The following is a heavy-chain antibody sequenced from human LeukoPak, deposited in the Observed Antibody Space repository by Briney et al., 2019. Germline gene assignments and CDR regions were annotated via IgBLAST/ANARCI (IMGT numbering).Heavy chain of an antibody. D-gene: IGHD2-2*01. V-gene: IGHV3-7*01. J-gene: IGHJ6*03. Sequence: PGGSLRLSCTASGFTFSNFWMSWVRQAPGKGLEWVANVKQDGTEKYYVDSVKGRFTISRDNAKNSLYLQMNSLRAEDTAVYYCARLVILPAAMPSIDYYYYMDVWGKGTTVTISS. CDR1: GFTFSNFW. CDR2: VKQDGTEK. CDR3: ARLVILPAAMPSIDYYYYMDV.